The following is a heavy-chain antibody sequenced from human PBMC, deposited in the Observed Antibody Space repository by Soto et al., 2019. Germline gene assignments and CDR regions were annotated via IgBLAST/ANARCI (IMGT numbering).Heavy chain of an antibody. D-gene: IGHD3-9*01. J-gene: IGHJ6*02. V-gene: IGHV1-69*01. CDR3: ARVNYDILTGYYYYYGMDV. CDR2: IIPIFGTA. CDR1: GGTFSSYA. Sequence: QVQLVQSGAEVKKPGSSVKVSCKASGGTFSSYAISWVRQAPGQGLEWMGGIIPIFGTANYAQKFQGRVTITEDESTSTAYMELSSLRSEDTAVYYCARVNYDILTGYYYYYGMDVWGQGTTVTVSS.